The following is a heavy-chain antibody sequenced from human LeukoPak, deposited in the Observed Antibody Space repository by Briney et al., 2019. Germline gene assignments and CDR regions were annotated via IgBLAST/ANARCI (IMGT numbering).Heavy chain of an antibody. CDR2: IYHSGST. D-gene: IGHD6-19*01. Sequence: SQTLSLTCTVSGGSISSGGYYWSWIRQPPGKGLEWIGYIYHSGSTYYNPSHKCRVTISVDTSKNQFSLKLSSVTAADTAVYYCARHGYSRGWYPFRGGGYYFDYWGQGTLVTVSS. V-gene: IGHV4-30-2*01. CDR1: GGSISSGGYY. CDR3: ARHGYSRGWYPFRGGGYYFDY. J-gene: IGHJ4*02.